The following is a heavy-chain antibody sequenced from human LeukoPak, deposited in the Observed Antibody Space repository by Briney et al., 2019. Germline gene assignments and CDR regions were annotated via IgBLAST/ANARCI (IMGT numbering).Heavy chain of an antibody. CDR2: ISGSGTTK. Sequence: GGSLRLSCAASGFTFSTYSMNWVRPAPGKGLEWVSYISGSGTTKYYGDSVKGRFTISRDNAKNSLYLQMNSLKDEDTAVYYCAKSATRTVTHIDYWGQGTLVIVSS. CDR3: AKSATRTVTHIDY. J-gene: IGHJ4*02. D-gene: IGHD4-17*01. V-gene: IGHV3-48*02. CDR1: GFTFSTYS.